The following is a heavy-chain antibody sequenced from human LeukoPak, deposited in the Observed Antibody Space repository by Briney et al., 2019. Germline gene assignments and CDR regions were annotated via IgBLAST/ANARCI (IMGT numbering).Heavy chain of an antibody. V-gene: IGHV4-59*01. J-gene: IGHJ4*02. Sequence: GSLSLSSTASGFTFGDYAMSWFRQAPGKGLEWIGYIYYSGSTNYNPSLKSQVTISVDTSKNQFSLKLSSVSAADTAMYYCARVSGYDWESFYDYWGQGRLVTVSS. CDR1: GFTFGDYA. CDR2: IYYSGST. D-gene: IGHD5-12*01. CDR3: ARVSGYDWESFYDY.